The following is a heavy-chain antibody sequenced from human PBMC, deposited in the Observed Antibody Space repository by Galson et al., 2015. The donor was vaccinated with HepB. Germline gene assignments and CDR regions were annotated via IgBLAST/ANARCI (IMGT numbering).Heavy chain of an antibody. J-gene: IGHJ3*02. Sequence: QSGAEVKKPGESLKISCKASGYSFTSYWIGWVRQMPGKGLEWMGIIYPGDSDIRYSPSFQSQVTISADKSINTAYLQWSSLKASDTAMYYCARGILVVVTSHDAFDIWGQGTMVTVSS. CDR2: IYPGDSDI. CDR1: GYSFTSYW. V-gene: IGHV5-51*01. D-gene: IGHD3-22*01. CDR3: ARGILVVVTSHDAFDI.